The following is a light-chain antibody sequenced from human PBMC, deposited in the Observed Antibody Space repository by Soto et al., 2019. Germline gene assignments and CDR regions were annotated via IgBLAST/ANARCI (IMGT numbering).Light chain of an antibody. Sequence: QSALTQPASVSGSPGQSITISCTGTSSDVGDYNYVSWYQQHPGKAPKLMIYDVSYRPSGVSNRFSGSKSGNTASLTIPGLQAEDEADYYCSTYTSSSTLFGGGTKVTVL. J-gene: IGLJ2*01. CDR2: DVS. CDR1: SSDVGDYNY. CDR3: STYTSSSTL. V-gene: IGLV2-14*03.